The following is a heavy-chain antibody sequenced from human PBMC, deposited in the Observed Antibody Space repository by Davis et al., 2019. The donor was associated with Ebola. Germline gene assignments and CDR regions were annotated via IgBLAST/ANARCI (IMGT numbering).Heavy chain of an antibody. Sequence: SSVPVSRMASPATFLIYTISWVRLAPGQGLEWMGRIIPMLGIANYAQKFQGRVTITADISTTAYMELSSLRSEDTAVYYCARARDMATIGDYAMDVWGQGTTVTVSS. CDR2: IIPMLGIA. V-gene: IGHV1-69*02. CDR3: ARARDMATIGDYAMDV. J-gene: IGHJ6*02. CDR1: PATFLIYT. D-gene: IGHD5-24*01.